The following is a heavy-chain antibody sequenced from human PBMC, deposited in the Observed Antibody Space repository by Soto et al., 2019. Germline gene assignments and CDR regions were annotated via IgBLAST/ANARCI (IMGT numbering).Heavy chain of an antibody. D-gene: IGHD3-10*02. CDR3: ARGFPVYVRQANWFDP. CDR2: INHSGST. J-gene: IGHJ5*02. Sequence: SETLSLTCAVYAGSFSGYYWSWIRQPPGKGLEWIGEINHSGSTNYNPSLKSRVTISVDTSKNQFSLKLSSVTAADTAVYYCARGFPVYVRQANWFDPWGQGTLVTVSS. V-gene: IGHV4-34*01. CDR1: AGSFSGYY.